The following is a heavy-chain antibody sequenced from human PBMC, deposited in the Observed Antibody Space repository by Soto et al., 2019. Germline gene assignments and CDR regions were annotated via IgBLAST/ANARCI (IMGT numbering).Heavy chain of an antibody. CDR3: AHRRTPGRVRGGNSFDY. CDR2: IYWNDDK. CDR1: GFSLSTSGVG. J-gene: IGHJ4*02. V-gene: IGHV2-5*01. Sequence: QITLKESGPTLVKPTQTLTLTCTFSGFSLSTSGVGVGWIRQPPGKAMEWLALIYWNDDKRYSPSLKSRLTITKDTSKNQVVLTMTNMDPVDTATYYCAHRRTPGRVRGGNSFDYWGQGTLVTVSS. D-gene: IGHD3-10*01.